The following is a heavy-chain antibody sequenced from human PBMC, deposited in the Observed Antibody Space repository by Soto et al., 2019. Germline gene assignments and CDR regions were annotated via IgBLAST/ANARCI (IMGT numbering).Heavy chain of an antibody. CDR3: ARGVVPAAGAAPHYFHYGVDV. CDR2: IIPMFGTT. D-gene: IGHD2-2*01. V-gene: IGHV1-69*06. J-gene: IGHJ6*02. CDR1: GDTFKKFA. Sequence: QVQLVQSGPEVKKPGSSVKVSCKTSGDTFKKFAISWVRQAPGQGPEWMGGIIPMFGTTKYTKKFQGSVTFTADKSTGTAYMELTSLMSEDTATYFCARGVVPAAGAAPHYFHYGVDVWGQGTTVTVSS.